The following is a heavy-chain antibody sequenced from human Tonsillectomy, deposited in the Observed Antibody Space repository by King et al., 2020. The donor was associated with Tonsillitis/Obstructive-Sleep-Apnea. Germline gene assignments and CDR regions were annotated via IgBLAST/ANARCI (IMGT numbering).Heavy chain of an antibody. CDR2: ISSIISYI. J-gene: IGHJ6*03. V-gene: IGHV3-21*01. Sequence: QLVQSGGGLVKPGGSLRLSCAASGFTFSSYSMNWVRQAPGKGLEWGSSISSIISYIYYADSMKGRFTLSRDNAKKSRDLQMNSLRAEDTAVYYCARPRSGSYNPRYYYYYYMDVWGKGTTVTVSS. CDR1: GFTFSSYS. CDR3: ARPRSGSYNPRYYYYYYMDV. D-gene: IGHD1-26*01.